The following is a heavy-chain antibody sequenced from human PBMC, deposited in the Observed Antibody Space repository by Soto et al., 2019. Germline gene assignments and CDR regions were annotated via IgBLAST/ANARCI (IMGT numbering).Heavy chain of an antibody. Sequence: PSETLSLTCAVYGGSFSGYYWSWIRQPPGKGLEWIGEINHSGSTNYNPSLKSRVTISVDTSKNQFSLKLSSVTAADTAVYYCARASPYDFWSGYRIDYWGQGTLVTSPQ. D-gene: IGHD3-3*01. CDR2: INHSGST. J-gene: IGHJ4*02. CDR1: GGSFSGYY. CDR3: ARASPYDFWSGYRIDY. V-gene: IGHV4-34*01.